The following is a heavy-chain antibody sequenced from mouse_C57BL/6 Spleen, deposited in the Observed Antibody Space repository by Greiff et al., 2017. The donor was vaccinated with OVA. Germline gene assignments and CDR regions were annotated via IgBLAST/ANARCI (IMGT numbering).Heavy chain of an antibody. Sequence: EVQLVESGGGLVKPGGSLKLSCAASGFTFSSYAMSWVRQTPEQRLEWVATISHGGSYTYYPDNVKGRFTISRDNAKNNLYLQISHLKAEDTAMYYCTRDRGGANDYWGQGTTLTVSS. CDR1: GFTFSSYA. V-gene: IGHV5-4*01. CDR3: TRDRGGANDY. CDR2: ISHGGSYT. D-gene: IGHD1-1*02. J-gene: IGHJ2*01.